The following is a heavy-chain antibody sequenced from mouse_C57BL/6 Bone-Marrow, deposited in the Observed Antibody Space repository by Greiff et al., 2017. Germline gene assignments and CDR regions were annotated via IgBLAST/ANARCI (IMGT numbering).Heavy chain of an antibody. J-gene: IGHJ4*01. D-gene: IGHD2-3*01. CDR3: ARWRWFYAMDY. V-gene: IGHV1-7*01. Sequence: QVQLQQSGAELAKPGASVKLSCKASGYTFTSYWMHWVKQRPAQGLEWIGYITPSSGYTKSNQKFKDKATLTADKSSSTAYMQLSSLTYVDSAVYYCARWRWFYAMDYWGQGTSVTVSS. CDR1: GYTFTSYW. CDR2: ITPSSGYT.